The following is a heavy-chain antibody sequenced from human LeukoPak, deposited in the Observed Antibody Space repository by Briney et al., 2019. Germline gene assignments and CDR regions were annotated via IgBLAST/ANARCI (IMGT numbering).Heavy chain of an antibody. CDR3: ARGKARSILYYYYYYMDV. J-gene: IGHJ6*03. CDR2: INHSGST. CDR1: GGSFSGYY. Sequence: PSETLSLTCAVYGGSFSGYYWSWIRQPPGKGLEWIGEINHSGSTNYNPSLKSRVTISVDTSKNQFSLKLSSVTAADTAVYYCARGKARSILYYYYYYMDVWGKGTTVTVSS. D-gene: IGHD3-3*02. V-gene: IGHV4-34*01.